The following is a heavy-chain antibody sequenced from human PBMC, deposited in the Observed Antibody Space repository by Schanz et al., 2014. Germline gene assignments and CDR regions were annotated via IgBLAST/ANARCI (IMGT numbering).Heavy chain of an antibody. CDR1: GFTLTSYA. V-gene: IGHV3-23*04. CDR2: ISGSGGST. CDR3: AKDRQTTVNRVGYYYGMDV. D-gene: IGHD4-4*01. J-gene: IGHJ6*02. Sequence: VQLVESGGGVVQPGRSLRLSCEASGFTLTSYALTWVRQAPGKGLEWVAGISGSGGSTDYADSVKGRFIIPRDNSKNTLYLQMNSLRAEDTALYYCAKDRQTTVNRVGYYYGMDVWGQGTTVTVSS.